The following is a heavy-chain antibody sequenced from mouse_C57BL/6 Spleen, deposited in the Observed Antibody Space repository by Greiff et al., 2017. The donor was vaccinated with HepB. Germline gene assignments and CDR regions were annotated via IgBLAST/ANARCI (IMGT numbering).Heavy chain of an antibody. CDR1: GYTFTDYY. D-gene: IGHD1-1*01. CDR3: AREDYYGSSYGYFDV. V-gene: IGHV1-19*01. Sequence: EVKLQESGPVLVKPGASVKMSCKASGYTFTDYYMNWVKQSHGKSLEWIGVINPYNGGTSYNQKFKGKATLTVDKSSSTAYMELNSLTSEDSAVYYCAREDYYGSSYGYFDVWGTGTTVTVSS. J-gene: IGHJ1*03. CDR2: INPYNGGT.